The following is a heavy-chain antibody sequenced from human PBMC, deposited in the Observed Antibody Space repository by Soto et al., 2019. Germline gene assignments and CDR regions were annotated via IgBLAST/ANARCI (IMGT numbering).Heavy chain of an antibody. CDR2: IYYSGST. CDR1: GGSTSSSSYY. Sequence: SETLSLTCTVSGGSTSSSSYYWGWIRQPPGKGLEWIGSIYYSGSTYYNPSLKSRVTISVDTSKNQFSLKLSSVTAADTAVYYCASEPIRGLYCSSTSCFLDYWGQGTLVTVS. CDR3: ASEPIRGLYCSSTSCFLDY. V-gene: IGHV4-39*01. D-gene: IGHD2-2*01. J-gene: IGHJ4*02.